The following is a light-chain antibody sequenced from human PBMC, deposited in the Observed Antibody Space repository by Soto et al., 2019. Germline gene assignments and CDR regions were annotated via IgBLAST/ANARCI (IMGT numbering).Light chain of an antibody. V-gene: IGLV1-47*01. J-gene: IGLJ2*01. Sequence: QSVLTQPPSASGTPGQRVTISCSGSSSNIGSNYVYWYQHLPGTAPKLLIYRNDQRPSGVPDRFSGSKSGTSASLAISGLRSEDEADYYCAAWDDSLSGVGFGGGTKLTVL. CDR2: RND. CDR1: SSNIGSNY. CDR3: AAWDDSLSGVG.